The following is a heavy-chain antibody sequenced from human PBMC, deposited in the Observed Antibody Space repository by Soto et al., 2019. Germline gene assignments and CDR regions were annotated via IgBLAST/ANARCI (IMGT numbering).Heavy chain of an antibody. CDR1: GYTFTSYA. Sequence: ASVKVSCKASGYTFTSYAMHWVRQAPGQRLEWMGWINAGNGNTKYSQKFQGRVTITRDTSASTAYMELSSLRSEDTAVYYCATDPTAGYCSGGSCYELGMDVSGQGTTVTVCS. J-gene: IGHJ6*02. CDR2: INAGNGNT. V-gene: IGHV1-3*01. D-gene: IGHD2-15*01. CDR3: ATDPTAGYCSGGSCYELGMDV.